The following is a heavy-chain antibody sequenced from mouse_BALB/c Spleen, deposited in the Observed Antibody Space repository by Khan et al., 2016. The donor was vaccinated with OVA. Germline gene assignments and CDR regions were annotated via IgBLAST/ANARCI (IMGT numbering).Heavy chain of an antibody. CDR1: GYTFTDFA. Sequence: QIQLVQSGAELVRPGVSVKISCKGSGYTFTDFAMHWVKQSHAKSLEWIGVISTYYGDANYNQNFKGKATVTVDKSSSTAYMELARLTSEDSAIYYCGRGSGHYRFAYWGQGTLVTVSA. CDR2: ISTYYGDA. V-gene: IGHV1S137*01. CDR3: GRGSGHYRFAY. D-gene: IGHD2-1*01. J-gene: IGHJ3*01.